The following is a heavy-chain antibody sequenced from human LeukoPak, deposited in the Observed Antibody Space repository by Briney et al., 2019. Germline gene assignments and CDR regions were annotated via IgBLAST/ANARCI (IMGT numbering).Heavy chain of an antibody. CDR1: GFTFAAHA. V-gene: IGHV3-23*01. J-gene: IGHJ6*02. CDR3: AKDMGRGWSRGDYYYYYGMDV. CDR2: ISGGGSST. Sequence: GGSLRLSCVASGFTFAAHALTWVRQAPGKGLEWVSGISGGGSSTYYADSVKGRFTISRDNSKNTLYLQMNSLKTEDTALYYCAKDMGRGWSRGDYYYYYGMDVWGQGTTVTVSS. D-gene: IGHD3-10*01.